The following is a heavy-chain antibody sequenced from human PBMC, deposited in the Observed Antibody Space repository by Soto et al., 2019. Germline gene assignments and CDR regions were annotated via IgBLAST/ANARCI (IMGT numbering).Heavy chain of an antibody. J-gene: IGHJ5*02. Sequence: SETLSLTCTVSGDSISRYYWSWIRQPPGKGLEWIGYIYYSGSTNYNPSPKSRVTISVDTSKNQFSLRLSSVTAADTAVYYCAREPTAVDSSGSWFDPWGHGTLVTVSS. CDR3: AREPTAVDSSGSWFDP. CDR1: GDSISRYY. D-gene: IGHD3-22*01. CDR2: IYYSGST. V-gene: IGHV4-59*01.